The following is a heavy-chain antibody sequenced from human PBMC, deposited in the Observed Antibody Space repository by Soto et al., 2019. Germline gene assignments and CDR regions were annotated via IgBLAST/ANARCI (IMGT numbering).Heavy chain of an antibody. CDR2: SRDKANSYTT. D-gene: IGHD6-13*01. CDR3: AKVASSPQTRDFDY. Sequence: EVQLVESGGGLVQPGGSLRISCAASGFTFSDHYIDWVRQAPGKGLEWVGRSRDKANSYTTEYAASVKGRFTISRDDSKNSLYLQMTSLKTEDTAVYYSAKVASSPQTRDFDYWGQGTLVTVSS. CDR1: GFTFSDHY. J-gene: IGHJ4*02. V-gene: IGHV3-72*01.